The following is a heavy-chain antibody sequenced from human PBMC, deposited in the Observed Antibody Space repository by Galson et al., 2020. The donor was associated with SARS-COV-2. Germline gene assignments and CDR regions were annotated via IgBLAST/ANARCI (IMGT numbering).Heavy chain of an antibody. V-gene: IGHV4-59*01. CDR1: GGSISSYY. CDR3: ARGLYSSSWYAFRWFDP. D-gene: IGHD6-13*01. J-gene: IGHJ5*02. CDR2: IYYSGST. Sequence: SETLSLTCTVPGGSISSYYWSWIRQPPGKGLEWIGYIYYSGSTNYNPSLKSRVTISVDTSKNQFALKLSSVTAADTAVYYCARGLYSSSWYAFRWFDPWGQGTLVTVFS.